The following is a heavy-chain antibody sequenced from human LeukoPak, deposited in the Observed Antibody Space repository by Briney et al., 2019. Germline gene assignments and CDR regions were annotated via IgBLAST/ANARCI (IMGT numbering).Heavy chain of an antibody. CDR3: ARDDSSVFYYFDY. CDR2: INPNSGGT. J-gene: IGHJ4*02. CDR1: GYTFTGYY. V-gene: IGHV1-2*02. D-gene: IGHD3-3*02. Sequence: ASVKVSCKASGYTFTGYYMHWVRQAPGQGLEWMGWINPNSGGTNYAQKFQGRVTMTRDTSISTAYMELSRLRSDDTAVYYCARDDSSVFYYFDYWGQGTLVTVSS.